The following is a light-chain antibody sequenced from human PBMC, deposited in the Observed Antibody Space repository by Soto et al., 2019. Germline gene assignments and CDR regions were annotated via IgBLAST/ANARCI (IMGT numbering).Light chain of an antibody. J-gene: IGKJ3*01. CDR3: QKYNSYSFT. V-gene: IGKV1-5*03. CDR2: KES. Sequence: DIQMTQSPSTLSASVGDRVTITCRASQSISSWLAWYQQKPWKAPKLLIYKESSLESGVPSRFSGSGSGTEFTLTVSILQPDDFATYYCQKYNSYSFTFGPGTKVDIK. CDR1: QSISSW.